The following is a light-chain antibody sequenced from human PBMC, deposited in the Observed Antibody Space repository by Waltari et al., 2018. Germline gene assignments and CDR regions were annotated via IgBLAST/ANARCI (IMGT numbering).Light chain of an antibody. V-gene: IGKV4-1*01. CDR3: HQYYSSPQT. CDR2: WAS. Sequence: DIVMTQSPDSLTVSLGERATINCKSSQSVLYSSNNKNYLAWYQQKPGQPPKPLIYWASTRYSGVPYRFSGSGSGTDFTLTISNLQAEDVAVYYCHQYYSSPQTFGQGTKVEIK. CDR1: QSVLYSSNNKNY. J-gene: IGKJ1*01.